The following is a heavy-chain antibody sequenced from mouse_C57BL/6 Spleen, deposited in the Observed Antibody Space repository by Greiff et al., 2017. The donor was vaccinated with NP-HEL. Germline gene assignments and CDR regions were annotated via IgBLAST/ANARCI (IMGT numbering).Heavy chain of an antibody. Sequence: VQLQQSGAELVRPGASVKLSCKASGYTFTDYYINWVKQRPGQGLEWIARIYPGSGNTYYNEKFKGKATLTAEKSSSTAYMQLSSLTSEDSAVYFCARGGDDYDEDWYFDVWGTGTTVTVSS. J-gene: IGHJ1*03. CDR1: GYTFTDYY. CDR3: ARGGDDYDEDWYFDV. CDR2: IYPGSGNT. V-gene: IGHV1-76*01. D-gene: IGHD2-4*01.